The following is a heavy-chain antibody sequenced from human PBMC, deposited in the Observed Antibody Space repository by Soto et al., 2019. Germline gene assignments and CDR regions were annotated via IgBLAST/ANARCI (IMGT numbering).Heavy chain of an antibody. V-gene: IGHV1-2*02. J-gene: IGHJ4*02. D-gene: IGHD3-10*01. CDR2: IDPRSGGT. CDR3: ATDDYGIFPY. Sequence: HVQLVQSGTEVKKPGASVRVSCMVSGYPFTTYYIHWVRQDPGQGLEWMGWIDPRSGGTVYEQKFQGSVTVTRATSISTVYMDLSGLTSDDTALYYCATDDYGIFPYWGQGSLVTVSS. CDR1: GYPFTTYY.